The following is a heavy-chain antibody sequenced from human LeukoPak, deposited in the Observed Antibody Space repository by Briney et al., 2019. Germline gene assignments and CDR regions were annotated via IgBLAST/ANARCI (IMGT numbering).Heavy chain of an antibody. J-gene: IGHJ3*02. CDR1: GFTFSSYA. D-gene: IGHD6-13*01. CDR3: ARVNNSSSWYDGGAFDI. V-gene: IGHV3-23*01. CDR2: ISGSGGST. Sequence: GGSLRLSCAASGFTFSSYAMSWVRQAPGKGLEWVSAISGSGGSTYYADSVKGRFTISRDTSKNTLYLQINSLRAEDTAVYYCARVNNSSSWYDGGAFDIWGQGTMVTVSS.